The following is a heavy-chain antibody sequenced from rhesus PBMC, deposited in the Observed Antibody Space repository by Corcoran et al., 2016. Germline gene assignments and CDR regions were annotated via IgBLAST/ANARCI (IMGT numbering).Heavy chain of an antibody. J-gene: IGHJ6*01. D-gene: IGHD6-25*01. CDR1: GYSISSGYY. V-gene: IGHV4-122*02. Sequence: QVQLQESGPGLVKPSETLSLTCAVSGYSISSGYYWRWIRQPPGKGLEWIGYLTYSGGNSYNPSLKSRVTISRDTSKNQFSLKLSSVTAADTAVYYCARGGNVYGLDSWGQGVVVTVSS. CDR2: LTYSGGN. CDR3: ARGGNVYGLDS.